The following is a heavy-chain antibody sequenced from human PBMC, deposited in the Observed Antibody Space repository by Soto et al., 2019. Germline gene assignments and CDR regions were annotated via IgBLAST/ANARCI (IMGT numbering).Heavy chain of an antibody. V-gene: IGHV4-34*01. D-gene: IGHD5-12*01. J-gene: IGHJ4*02. CDR2: VKDGGHT. Sequence: QVQLQQWGAGLLKPSETLSLNCAVTGGSLSGYYWSWIRQPPGKGLEWIGEVKDGGHTNYSPSLRGRVTISSDPSNNQFALRLNSVTAADTGVYYCARGQEGVVATHWDQGSLVNVSS. CDR1: GGSLSGYY. CDR3: ARGQEGVVATH.